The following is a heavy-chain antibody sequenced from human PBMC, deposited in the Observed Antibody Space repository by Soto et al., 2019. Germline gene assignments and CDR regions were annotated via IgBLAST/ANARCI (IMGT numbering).Heavy chain of an antibody. V-gene: IGHV4-30-4*01. CDR2: IYYTGST. CDR1: VGSISSGDYY. D-gene: IGHD2-2*01. Sequence: SETLSLTCTVSVGSISSGDYYWSWIRQPPGKGLEWIGYIYYTGSTYYNLSLTSRTTISVDTSKNQVSLKMSSVTAADTAVYYCARTRVDCSSTTCYVGYGMDVWGQGTTVTVSS. CDR3: ARTRVDCSSTTCYVGYGMDV. J-gene: IGHJ6*02.